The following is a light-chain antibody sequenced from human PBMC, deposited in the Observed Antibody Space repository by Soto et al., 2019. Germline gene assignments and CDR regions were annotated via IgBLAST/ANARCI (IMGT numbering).Light chain of an antibody. CDR1: QSLLHSNGYNY. Sequence: DIVMTQSPLSLPVTPGEPASISCRSSQSLLHSNGYNYLDWYLKKPGQSPQLLIYLGSNRASGVPDRFSGSGSGTDFTLKISRVEAEDFGVYYCMQALQTPMYTFGQWTKLEI. CDR3: MQALQTPMYT. CDR2: LGS. V-gene: IGKV2-28*01. J-gene: IGKJ2*01.